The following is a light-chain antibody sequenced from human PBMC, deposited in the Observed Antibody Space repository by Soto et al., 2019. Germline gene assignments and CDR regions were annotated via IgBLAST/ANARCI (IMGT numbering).Light chain of an antibody. Sequence: QSVLSPPASVSGSTGQSITISCTGTSSDVGSYNLVSWYQQHPGKAPKLMIYEGSKRPSGVSNRFSGSKSGNTASLTISGLQAEDEADYYCCSYAGSSTSYVFGTGTKVTVL. CDR2: EGS. CDR1: SSDVGSYNL. V-gene: IGLV2-23*01. CDR3: CSYAGSSTSYV. J-gene: IGLJ1*01.